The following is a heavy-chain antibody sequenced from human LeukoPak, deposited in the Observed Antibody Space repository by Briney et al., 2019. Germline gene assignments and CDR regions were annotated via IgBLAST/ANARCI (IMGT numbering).Heavy chain of an antibody. J-gene: IGHJ4*02. CDR1: GGSISSYY. CDR3: AGGSGWPHFDY. Sequence: SETLSLTCTVSGGSISSYYWSWIRQPPGKGLEWIGYIYDSGSTNYNPSLKSRVTISVDTSKNQFSLNLSSVTAAVTAVYYCAGGSGWPHFDYWGQGALVTVSS. V-gene: IGHV4-59*01. CDR2: IYDSGST. D-gene: IGHD6-19*01.